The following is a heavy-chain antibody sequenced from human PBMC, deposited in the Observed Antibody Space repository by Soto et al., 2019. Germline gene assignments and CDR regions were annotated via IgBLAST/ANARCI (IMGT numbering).Heavy chain of an antibody. J-gene: IGHJ6*02. CDR3: ARQVIGTGTGNYYYYGMDV. D-gene: IGHD3-9*01. Sequence: EVQLVQSGAEVKKPGESLKISCKGSGYSFTSYWIGWVRQMPGKGLEWMGIIYPGDSDTRYSPSFQGQVTISADKSISTAYLQWSSLKASDTAMYYCARQVIGTGTGNYYYYGMDVWGQGTTVTVSS. V-gene: IGHV5-51*01. CDR2: IYPGDSDT. CDR1: GYSFTSYW.